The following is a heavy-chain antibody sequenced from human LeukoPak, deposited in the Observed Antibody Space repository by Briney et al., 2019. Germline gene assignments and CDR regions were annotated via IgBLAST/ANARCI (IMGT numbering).Heavy chain of an antibody. CDR1: GFTFSNYA. V-gene: IGHV3-30-3*02. CDR3: AKCNLDNCREGFDI. Sequence: GGSLRLSCAASGFTFSNYAFHWVRQAPGKGLEWLTVISQDGTGKWYADSVKGRFTISRDKSKNTLYLQMNSLEAEDTALYYCAKCNLDNCREGFDIWGQGTMVTVSS. CDR2: ISQDGTGK. D-gene: IGHD1-1*01. J-gene: IGHJ3*02.